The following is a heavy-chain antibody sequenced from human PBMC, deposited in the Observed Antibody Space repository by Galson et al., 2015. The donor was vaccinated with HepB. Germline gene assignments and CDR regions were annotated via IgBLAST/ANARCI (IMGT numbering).Heavy chain of an antibody. Sequence: SVKVSCKAFGYTFSRYGFSWVRQAPGQGLEWMGWISTYKSNTNYAQKFQDRVTMTTDTSTATAYMELRSLRPDDTAVYYCARVSTSRYGYYQVHYYYVLDVWGQGTTVTVSS. CDR3: ARVSTSRYGYYQVHYYYVLDV. V-gene: IGHV1-18*01. CDR1: GYTFSRYG. J-gene: IGHJ6*02. D-gene: IGHD5-18*01. CDR2: ISTYKSNT.